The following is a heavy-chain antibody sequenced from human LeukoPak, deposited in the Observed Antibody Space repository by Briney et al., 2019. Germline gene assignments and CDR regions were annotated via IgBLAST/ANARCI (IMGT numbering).Heavy chain of an antibody. V-gene: IGHV3-21*01. D-gene: IGHD6-6*01. CDR2: ISSSSSYI. J-gene: IGHJ4*02. CDR3: ARGVPVYSSSFDY. CDR1: GFTFSSYS. Sequence: PAGSLRLSCAASGFTFSSYSMNWVRQAPGKGLEWVSSISSSSSYIYYADSVKGRFTISRDNAKNSLYLQMNSLRAEDTAVYYCARGVPVYSSSFDYWGQGTLVTVSS.